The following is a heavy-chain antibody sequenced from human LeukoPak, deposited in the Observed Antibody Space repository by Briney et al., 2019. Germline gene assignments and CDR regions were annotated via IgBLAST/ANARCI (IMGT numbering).Heavy chain of an antibody. CDR1: GFTFDDHG. D-gene: IGHD6-19*01. Sequence: GGSLRLSCAASGFTFDDHGMSWVRQAPGKGLEWVSGIKWDGGRTGYADSVKGRFTISRDNAKNSVYLQMNSLRAEDTALYYCARLPTGYSSGWYYFDYWGQGTLVTVSS. CDR2: IKWDGGRT. J-gene: IGHJ4*02. CDR3: ARLPTGYSSGWYYFDY. V-gene: IGHV3-20*04.